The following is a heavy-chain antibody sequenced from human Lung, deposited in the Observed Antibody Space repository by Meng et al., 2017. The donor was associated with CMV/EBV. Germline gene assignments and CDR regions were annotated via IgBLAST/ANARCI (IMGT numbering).Heavy chain of an antibody. CDR2: IYWDDDQ. V-gene: IGHV2-5*02. CDR3: ARRPTVAEGVYYFDY. J-gene: IGHJ4*02. Sequence: SGFSLNTPDVGVGLIRQPPRNALEWLAIIYWDDDQRYKSSLKSRLTITKDTSKNQVVLTLANLDPLDTATYYCARRPTVAEGVYYFDYWGQGTLVTVSS. D-gene: IGHD4-11*01. CDR1: GFSLNTPDVG.